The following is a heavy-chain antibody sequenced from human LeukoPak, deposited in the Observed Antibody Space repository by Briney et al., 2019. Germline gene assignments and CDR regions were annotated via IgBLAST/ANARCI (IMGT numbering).Heavy chain of an antibody. CDR2: ITNSGTT. J-gene: IGHJ4*02. CDR1: GFTFSSYA. Sequence: PGGSLRLSCTASGFTFSSYAMNWVRQAPGKGLDWVSVITNSGTTNYADSVKGRFTISRDNSKNTLFLQMNTLTAEDTAIYYCTKDLSALQWAGDETTVTEGYWGQGTLVTVSS. V-gene: IGHV3-23*01. CDR3: TKDLSALQWAGDETTVTEGY. D-gene: IGHD4-17*01.